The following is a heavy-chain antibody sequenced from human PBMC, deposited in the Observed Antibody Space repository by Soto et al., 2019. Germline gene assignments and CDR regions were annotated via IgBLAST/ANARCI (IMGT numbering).Heavy chain of an antibody. CDR3: ARWMGLSAAAPLSYYGMDV. V-gene: IGHV4-34*01. CDR2: INHSGST. Sequence: PSETLSLTCAVYGGSFSGYYWSWIRQPPGKGLEWIGEINHSGSTNYNPSLKSRVTISVDTSKNQFSLKLSSVTAADTAVYYCARWMGLSAAAPLSYYGMDVWGQGTTVTVSS. J-gene: IGHJ6*02. CDR1: GGSFSGYY. D-gene: IGHD6-6*01.